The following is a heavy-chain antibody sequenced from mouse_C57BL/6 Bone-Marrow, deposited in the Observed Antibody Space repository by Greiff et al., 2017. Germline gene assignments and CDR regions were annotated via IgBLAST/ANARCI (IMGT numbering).Heavy chain of an antibody. V-gene: IGHV1-69*01. J-gene: IGHJ4*01. CDR3: ARDYYGSSGAMDY. CDR1: GYTFTSYW. Sequence: QVQLQQPGAELVMPGASVKLSCKASGYTFTSYWMHWVKQRPGQGLEWIGEIDPSDSYTNYNQKFKGKSTLTVDKSSSTAYMQLSSLTSKDSAVYFGARDYYGSSGAMDYWGQGTSVTVSS. D-gene: IGHD1-1*01. CDR2: IDPSDSYT.